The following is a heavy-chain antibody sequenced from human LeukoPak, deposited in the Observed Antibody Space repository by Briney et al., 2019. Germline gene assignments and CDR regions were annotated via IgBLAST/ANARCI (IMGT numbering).Heavy chain of an antibody. J-gene: IGHJ6*02. V-gene: IGHV4-59*08. CDR3: ARHSSGWFYGMDV. CDR1: GGSISSYY. Sequence: SETLSLTCTVSGGSISSYYWSWIRQPPGKGLEWIGYIYYSVSTNYNPSLKSRVTISVDTSKNQFSQKLSSVTAADTAVYYCARHSSGWFYGMDVWGQGTTVTVSS. CDR2: IYYSVST. D-gene: IGHD6-19*01.